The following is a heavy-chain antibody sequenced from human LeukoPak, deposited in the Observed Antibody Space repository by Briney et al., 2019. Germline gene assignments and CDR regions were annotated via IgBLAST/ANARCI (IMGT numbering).Heavy chain of an antibody. D-gene: IGHD2-21*02. Sequence: PSETLSLTCSVSGGSITSSSYYWAWIRQPPERGLEWIGSIYYSGSTYYNPSLKSRVTISVDTSKNQFSLKLSSVTAADTAVYYCASGGDCGGDCSVHYFDYWGQGTLVTVSS. V-gene: IGHV4-39*07. CDR2: IYYSGST. J-gene: IGHJ4*02. CDR3: ASGGDCGGDCSVHYFDY. CDR1: GGSITSSSYY.